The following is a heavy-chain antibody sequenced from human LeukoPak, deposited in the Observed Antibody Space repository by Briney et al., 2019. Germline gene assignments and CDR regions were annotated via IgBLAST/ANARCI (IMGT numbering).Heavy chain of an antibody. V-gene: IGHV3-30*04. CDR1: GFTFSSYA. Sequence: PGRSLRLSCAASGFTFSSYAMHWVRQAPGKGLEWVAVISYDGSNKYYADSVKGRFTISRDNSKNTLYLQMNSLRAEDTAVYYCAGDAAAGTASNWFDPWGQGTLVTVSS. D-gene: IGHD6-13*01. CDR2: ISYDGSNK. CDR3: AGDAAAGTASNWFDP. J-gene: IGHJ5*02.